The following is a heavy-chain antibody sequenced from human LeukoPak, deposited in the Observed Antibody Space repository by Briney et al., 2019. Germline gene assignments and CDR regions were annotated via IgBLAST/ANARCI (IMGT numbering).Heavy chain of an antibody. V-gene: IGHV3-7*01. CDR1: GFTFSNYW. D-gene: IGHD3-10*01. CDR3: AKEARLWFGELFPFDY. CDR2: IKEDGNEI. J-gene: IGHJ4*02. Sequence: GGSLRLSCAASGFTFSNYWMSWVRQAPGKGLEWVANIKEDGNEIYYVNSVKGRFTISRDNSKNTLYLQMNSLRAEDTAVYYCAKEARLWFGELFPFDYWGQGTLVTVSS.